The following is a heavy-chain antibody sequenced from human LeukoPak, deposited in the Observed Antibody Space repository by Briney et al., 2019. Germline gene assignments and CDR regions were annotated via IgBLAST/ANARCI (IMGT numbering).Heavy chain of an antibody. CDR3: ARGGNYVWGSYRNDAFDI. J-gene: IGHJ3*02. V-gene: IGHV3-21*01. D-gene: IGHD3-16*02. Sequence: GGSLRLSCAASGFTFSSYSMNWVRQAPGKGLEWVSSISSSSSYIYYADSVKGRFTISRDNAKNSLYLQMSSLRAEDTAVYYCARGGNYVWGSYRNDAFDIWGQGTMVTVSS. CDR1: GFTFSSYS. CDR2: ISSSSSYI.